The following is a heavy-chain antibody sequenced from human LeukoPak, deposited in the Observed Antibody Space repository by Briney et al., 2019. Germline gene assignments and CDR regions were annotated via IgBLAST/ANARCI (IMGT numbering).Heavy chain of an antibody. CDR2: VYYSGIT. Sequence: PSETLSLTCTVYGGSISSSSHYWGWIRQAPGEGLDWIGSVYYSGITYYNPSLKSRVSISLDTSTNQFSLRLNSVTAADTAVYYCARLFNYNWVDPWGQGTLVTVSS. V-gene: IGHV4-39*07. J-gene: IGHJ5*02. D-gene: IGHD1-20*01. CDR1: GGSISSSSHY. CDR3: ARLFNYNWVDP.